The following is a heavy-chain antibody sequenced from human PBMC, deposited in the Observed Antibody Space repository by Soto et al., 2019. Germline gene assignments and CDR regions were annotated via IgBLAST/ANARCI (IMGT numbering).Heavy chain of an antibody. CDR1: GYSFTANW. CDR3: ARHNHGFDY. J-gene: IGHJ4*02. V-gene: IGHV5-51*01. CDR2: IYSGDSDT. Sequence: EVQLVQSGAEVKKPGESLKISCKDSGYSFTANWIAWVRQMPGKNLEWMGVIYSGDSDTRYSPSFQGQVTLSVDKSINTVYLQWNSLKASDTAMYYCARHNHGFDYWGQGTLVTVSS.